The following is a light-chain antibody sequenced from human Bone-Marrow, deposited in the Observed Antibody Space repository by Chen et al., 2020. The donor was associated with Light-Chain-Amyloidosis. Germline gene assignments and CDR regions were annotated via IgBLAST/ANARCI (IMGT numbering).Light chain of an antibody. V-gene: IGLV3-25*03. CDR2: RDT. CDR3: QSADSSGTYEVI. Sequence: SYELTQPPSVSVSPGQTARHTCSGDDLPTKYAYWYQQKPGQAPVLVIHRDTERPSGISERFSGSSSGTTATLTISGVQAEDEADYHCQSADSSGTYEVIFGGGTKLTLL. CDR1: DLPTKY. J-gene: IGLJ2*01.